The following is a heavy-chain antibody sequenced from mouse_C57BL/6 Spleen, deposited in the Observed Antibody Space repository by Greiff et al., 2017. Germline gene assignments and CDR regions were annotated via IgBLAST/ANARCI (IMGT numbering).Heavy chain of an antibody. J-gene: IGHJ1*03. D-gene: IGHD1-1*02. CDR2: INPSNGGT. CDR1: GYTFTSYW. Sequence: QVQLQQSGTELVKPGASVKLSCKASGYTFTSYWMHWVKQRPGQGLEWIGNINPSNGGTNYTETFKSKATLTVDKSSSTAYMQRSRLTSEDSAVSYCARSAGGHFYWYVDVWGTGTTVTVSS. V-gene: IGHV1-53*01. CDR3: ARSAGGHFYWYVDV.